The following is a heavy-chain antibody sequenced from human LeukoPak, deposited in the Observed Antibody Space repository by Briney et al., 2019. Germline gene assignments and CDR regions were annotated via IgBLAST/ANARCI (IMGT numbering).Heavy chain of an antibody. D-gene: IGHD5-24*01. V-gene: IGHV3-23*01. J-gene: IGHJ4*02. CDR3: ARDYKYAFDN. Sequence: PGGSLRLSCAASGFTFSSYAMSWVRQAPGKGLEWVSAISGTVGSTYYADSVKGRFTISRDNSKNTLYLQMNSLRVEDTAVYYCARDYKYAFDNWGQGTLVTVSS. CDR2: ISGTVGST. CDR1: GFTFSSYA.